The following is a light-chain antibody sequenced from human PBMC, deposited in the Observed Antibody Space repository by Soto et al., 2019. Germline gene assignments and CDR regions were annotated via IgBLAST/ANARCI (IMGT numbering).Light chain of an antibody. V-gene: IGKV3-20*01. Sequence: EVVLTQSPATLSLSPGERATLSCRASQSVSSSYLAWYQQKPGQAPRLLIFGASSRATGIPDRFSGSGSGTDFTLTISRLEPEDFAVYYCQHYGYSPQTFGQGTKVEIK. CDR1: QSVSSSY. CDR2: GAS. J-gene: IGKJ1*01. CDR3: QHYGYSPQT.